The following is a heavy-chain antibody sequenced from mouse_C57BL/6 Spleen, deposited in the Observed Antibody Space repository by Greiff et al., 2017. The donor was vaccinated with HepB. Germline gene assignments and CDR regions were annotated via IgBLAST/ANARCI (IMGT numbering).Heavy chain of an antibody. CDR1: GYAFSSSW. D-gene: IGHD1-1*01. Sequence: QVQLQQSGPELVKPGASVKISCKASGYAFSSSWMNWVKQRPGKGLEWIGRIYPGDGDTNSNGKFKGKATLTADKSSSTAYMQLISLTSVYSAVYFCAREEYYYGSSSHWYFDVWGTGTTVTVSS. J-gene: IGHJ1*03. CDR2: IYPGDGDT. V-gene: IGHV1-82*01. CDR3: AREEYYYGSSSHWYFDV.